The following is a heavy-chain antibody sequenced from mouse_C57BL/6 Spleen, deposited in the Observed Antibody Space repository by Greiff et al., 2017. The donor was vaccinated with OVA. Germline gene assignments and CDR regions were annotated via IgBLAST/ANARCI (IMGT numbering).Heavy chain of an antibody. V-gene: IGHV5-4*03. Sequence: EVKLVESGGGLVKPGGSLKLSCAASGFTFSSYAMSWVRQTPEKRLEWVATISDGGSYTYYPDNVKGRFTISRDNAKNNLYLQMRLLKSEDTAMYYCARGGNYLYYYAMDYWGQGTSVTVSS. D-gene: IGHD2-1*01. CDR2: ISDGGSYT. CDR3: ARGGNYLYYYAMDY. J-gene: IGHJ4*01. CDR1: GFTFSSYA.